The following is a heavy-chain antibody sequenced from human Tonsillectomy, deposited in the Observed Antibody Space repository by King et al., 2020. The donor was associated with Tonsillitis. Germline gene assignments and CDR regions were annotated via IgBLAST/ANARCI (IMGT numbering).Heavy chain of an antibody. CDR1: GFTFADYT. Sequence: QLVQSGGVVVQPGGSLRLSCAASGFTFADYTIHWVRQAPGKGLEWVSLITWDGVRTYYADSVKGRFTISRDNSKDSLYLQMNSLRTEDTALYYCAKALDYYYGAGSYFPFADWGQGTLVTVSS. V-gene: IGHV3-43*01. D-gene: IGHD3-10*01. CDR2: ITWDGVRT. CDR3: AKALDYYYGAGSYFPFAD. J-gene: IGHJ4*02.